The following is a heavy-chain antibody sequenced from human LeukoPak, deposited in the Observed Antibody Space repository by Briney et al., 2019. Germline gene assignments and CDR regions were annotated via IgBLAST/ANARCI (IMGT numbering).Heavy chain of an antibody. CDR2: IKEDGSEK. J-gene: IGHJ4*02. V-gene: IGHV3-7*01. Sequence: GGSLRLSCAASGFTFSAYWMRWVRQAPGKGLEWVASIKEDGSEKYYVDSVKGRFTISRDNAKNSLYLQMNSLSAEDTAVYYCARLTLSANDWCYDYWGQGTLVTVSS. CDR3: ARLTLSANDWCYDY. D-gene: IGHD5-12*01. CDR1: GFTFSAYW.